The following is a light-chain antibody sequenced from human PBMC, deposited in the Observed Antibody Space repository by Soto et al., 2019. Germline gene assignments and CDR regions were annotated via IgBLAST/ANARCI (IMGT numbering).Light chain of an antibody. V-gene: IGKV1-33*01. J-gene: IGKJ5*01. Sequence: IHMTQSPSSMSPSVRDRVTITCQASQNINNYLNWYQQKPGRAPKLLIYDASNLEAGVPSRFRGSGSGTDFTFTISRLQPEDIATYYCQQYENLPTFGQGTRLEIK. CDR2: DAS. CDR3: QQYENLPT. CDR1: QNINNY.